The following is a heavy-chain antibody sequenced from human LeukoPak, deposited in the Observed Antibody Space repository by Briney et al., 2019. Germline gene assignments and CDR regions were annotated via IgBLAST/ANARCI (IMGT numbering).Heavy chain of an antibody. CDR3: AKEVIVVITNGYFDY. CDR1: GFTFSSYA. Sequence: GGSLRLSCAASGFTFSSYAVSWVRQAPGKGLEWVSSISGRGGSTYYADSVKGRFTISRDNSKNTLYLQMNSLRAEDTAVYYCAKEVIVVITNGYFDYWGQGTLVTVSS. V-gene: IGHV3-23*01. D-gene: IGHD3-22*01. CDR2: ISGRGGST. J-gene: IGHJ4*02.